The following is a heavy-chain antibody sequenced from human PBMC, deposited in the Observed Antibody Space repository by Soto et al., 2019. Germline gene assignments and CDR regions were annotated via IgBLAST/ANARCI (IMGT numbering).Heavy chain of an antibody. D-gene: IGHD6-19*01. Sequence: PGGSLRLSCAASGFTFSSYAMTWVRQAPGKGLEWVSGIGGSGGSTYYADSVKGRFTVSRDNSKNTLYLQMNSLRAEDTAVYYCAKVAGGSGWLYFDYWGQGALVTVSS. V-gene: IGHV3-23*01. CDR2: IGGSGGST. CDR3: AKVAGGSGWLYFDY. CDR1: GFTFSSYA. J-gene: IGHJ4*02.